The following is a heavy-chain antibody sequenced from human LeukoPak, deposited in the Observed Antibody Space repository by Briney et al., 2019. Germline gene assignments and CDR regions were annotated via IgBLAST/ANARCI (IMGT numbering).Heavy chain of an antibody. CDR1: GYTFSSYT. D-gene: IGHD1-26*01. V-gene: IGHV7-4-1*02. J-gene: IGHJ4*02. CDR2: INTNTGNP. Sequence: ASMKVSCKASGYTFSSYTMNWVRQAPGQGLEWMGWINTNTGNPTYAQDYTGRFVFSLDTSVSTTYLQISRLKAEDTAVYYCASGPSYSGSNEYFDSWGQGTLVTVSS. CDR3: ASGPSYSGSNEYFDS.